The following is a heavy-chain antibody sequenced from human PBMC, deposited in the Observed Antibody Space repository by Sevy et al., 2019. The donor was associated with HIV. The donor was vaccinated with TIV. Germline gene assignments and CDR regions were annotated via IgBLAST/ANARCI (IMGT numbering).Heavy chain of an antibody. CDR2: ISGSGGST. V-gene: IGHV3-23*01. CDR1: GFTLSSYA. Sequence: GGSLRLSCPASGFTLSSYAMSWVRQAPGKGLEWVSAISGSGGSTYYAHSVKGRFTISRDNSKNTLYLQMNSLRAEDTAVYYCAKVGGRWFGEINAFDIWGQGTMVTVSS. J-gene: IGHJ3*02. CDR3: AKVGGRWFGEINAFDI. D-gene: IGHD3-10*01.